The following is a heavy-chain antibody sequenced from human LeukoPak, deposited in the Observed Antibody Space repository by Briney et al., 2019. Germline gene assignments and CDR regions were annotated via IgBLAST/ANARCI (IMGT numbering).Heavy chain of an antibody. CDR3: VKSDRGYSSSWYRQVWFDP. Sequence: GGSLRLSCSASGFTFSSYAMHWVRQAPSKELEYVSAISSNGGSTYYADSVKGRFTISRDNSKNTLYLQMSSLRAEDTAVYYCVKSDRGYSSSWYRQVWFDPWGQGTLVTVSS. V-gene: IGHV3-64D*09. CDR2: ISSNGGST. CDR1: GFTFSSYA. D-gene: IGHD6-13*01. J-gene: IGHJ5*02.